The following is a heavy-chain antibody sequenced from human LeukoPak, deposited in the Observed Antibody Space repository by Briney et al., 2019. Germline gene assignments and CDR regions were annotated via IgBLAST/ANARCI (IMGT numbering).Heavy chain of an antibody. CDR1: GGSISSSSYY. D-gene: IGHD2-15*01. J-gene: IGHJ3*02. V-gene: IGHV4-39*01. CDR3: ARPYIEAYAFDI. Sequence: NASETLSLTCTVSGGSISSSSYYWGWIRQPPGKGLEWIGSIYYSGSTYYNPSLKSRVTISVDTSKNQFSLKLSSVTAADTAVYYCARPYIEAYAFDIWGQGTMVTVSS. CDR2: IYYSGST.